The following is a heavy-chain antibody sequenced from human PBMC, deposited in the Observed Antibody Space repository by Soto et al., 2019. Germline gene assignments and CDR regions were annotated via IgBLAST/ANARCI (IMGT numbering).Heavy chain of an antibody. CDR2: IRDKANHYAT. CDR3: TRPPSGSYGDDFDY. D-gene: IGHD1-26*01. J-gene: IGHJ4*02. CDR1: GFSFSDSA. Sequence: EVHLEESGGGLVEPGGSLKLSCKVSGFSFSDSAMHWVRQASGKGLEWVGHIRDKANHYATAYAASVKGRFVISRDDSQNTAYLQMSSLRADDTAVYYCTRPPSGSYGDDFDYWSQGTLVTVSS. V-gene: IGHV3-73*02.